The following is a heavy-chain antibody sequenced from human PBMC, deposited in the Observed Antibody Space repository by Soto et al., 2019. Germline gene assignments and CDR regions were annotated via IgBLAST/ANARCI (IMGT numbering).Heavy chain of an antibody. Sequence: QVQLVESGGGVVQPGWSLRLSCAASGFIFRAYSFHWVRQAPGKGLEWVAVISHDGNEKYYADSVKGRFTISRDNFGSTLHLQMNSLRSEDTALYYCVRDIGIGPKQLGDYWGQGSLVSVSS. CDR3: VRDIGIGPKQLGDY. D-gene: IGHD1-1*01. CDR2: ISHDGNEK. J-gene: IGHJ4*02. CDR1: GFIFRAYS. V-gene: IGHV3-30-3*01.